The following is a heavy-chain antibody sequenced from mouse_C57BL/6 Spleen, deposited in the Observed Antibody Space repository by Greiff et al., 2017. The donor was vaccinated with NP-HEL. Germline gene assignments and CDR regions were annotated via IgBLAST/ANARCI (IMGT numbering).Heavy chain of an antibody. Sequence: VQLQQPGAELVKPGASVKLSCKASGYTFTSYWMHWVKQRPGQGLEWIGMIHPNSGSTNYNEKFKSKATLTVDKSSSTAYMQLSSLTSDDSAVYYCAREGGDYDNYWGQGTTLTVSS. D-gene: IGHD2-4*01. CDR3: AREGGDYDNY. J-gene: IGHJ2*01. CDR1: GYTFTSYW. V-gene: IGHV1-64*01. CDR2: IHPNSGST.